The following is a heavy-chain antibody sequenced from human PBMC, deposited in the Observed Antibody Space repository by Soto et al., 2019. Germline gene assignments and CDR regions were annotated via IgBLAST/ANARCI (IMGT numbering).Heavy chain of an antibody. D-gene: IGHD6-25*01. J-gene: IGHJ5*02. CDR1: GGSITSSSHF. Sequence: SETLSLTCSASGGSITSSSHFWGWVRQPPGKGQEWIGTIYFTGNTYYTPSLKSRLTMSIDTSKNEFSRRLNSVTAADTAVYYCAGQTFTIAAASYGRSNWFDPWGPGTLVTVSS. V-gene: IGHV4-39*01. CDR3: AGQTFTIAAASYGRSNWFDP. CDR2: IYFTGNT.